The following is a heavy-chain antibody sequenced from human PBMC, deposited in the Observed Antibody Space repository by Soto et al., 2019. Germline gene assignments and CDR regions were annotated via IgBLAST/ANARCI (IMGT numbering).Heavy chain of an antibody. CDR3: GRDWRLAYWDGDCRQDAFDI. D-gene: IGHD2-21*02. CDR1: GGTFSSYA. Sequence: QVQLVQSGTEVKKPGSSVKVSCKASGGTFSSYAISWVRQAPGQGLEWMGGIIPIFGTANYAQKFQGRVTITADESTSRAYMERSSVSSEDAAVYYGGRDWRLAYWDGDCRQDAFDIRGQETMVSVSS. J-gene: IGHJ3*02. V-gene: IGHV1-69*01. CDR2: IIPIFGTA.